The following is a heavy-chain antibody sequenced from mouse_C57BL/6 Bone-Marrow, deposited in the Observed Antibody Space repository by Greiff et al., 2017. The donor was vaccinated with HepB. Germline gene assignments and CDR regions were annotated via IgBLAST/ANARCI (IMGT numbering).Heavy chain of an antibody. CDR3: ARQLRWYYAMDY. CDR1: GFTFSDYG. D-gene: IGHD1-1*02. Sequence: VQLKASGGGLVKPGGSLKLSCAASGFTFSDYGMHWVRQAPEKGLEWVAYISSGSSTIYYADTVKGRFTIARDNAKNTLFLPMTSLRSEDTAMYYCARQLRWYYAMDYWGQVTSVTVSS. J-gene: IGHJ4*01. CDR2: ISSGSSTI. V-gene: IGHV5-17*01.